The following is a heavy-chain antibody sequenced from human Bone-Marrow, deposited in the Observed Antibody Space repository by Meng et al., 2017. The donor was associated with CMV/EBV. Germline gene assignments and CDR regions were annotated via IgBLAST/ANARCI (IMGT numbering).Heavy chain of an antibody. CDR1: GGSISSYY. V-gene: IGHV4-59*01. Sequence: GSLRLSCTVSGGSISSYYWSWIRQPPGKGLEWIGYIYYSGSTNYNPSLKSRVTISVDTSKNQFSLKLSSVTAADTAVYYCARVKGILTGTLDYWGQGTLVTVYS. D-gene: IGHD3-9*01. CDR2: IYYSGST. J-gene: IGHJ4*02. CDR3: ARVKGILTGTLDY.